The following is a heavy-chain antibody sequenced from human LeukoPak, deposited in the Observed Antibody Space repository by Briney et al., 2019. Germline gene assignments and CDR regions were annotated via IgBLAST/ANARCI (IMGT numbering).Heavy chain of an antibody. D-gene: IGHD5-24*01. Sequence: PGGSLRLSCAASGFTFSSYSMNWVRQAPGKGLEWVSSISSSSSYIYYADSVKGRFTISRDNAKNSLYLQMNGLRAEDTAVYYCARGGLQFLPNDYWGQGTLVTVSS. CDR2: ISSSSSYI. V-gene: IGHV3-21*01. CDR1: GFTFSSYS. CDR3: ARGGLQFLPNDY. J-gene: IGHJ4*02.